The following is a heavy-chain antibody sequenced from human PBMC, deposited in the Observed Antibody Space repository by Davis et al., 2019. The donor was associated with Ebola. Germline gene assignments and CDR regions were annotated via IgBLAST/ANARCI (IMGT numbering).Heavy chain of an antibody. V-gene: IGHV3-7*01. CDR1: GFTFSSYS. CDR2: IKQDGSEK. Sequence: GESLKISCAASGFTFSSYSMNWVRQAPGKGLEWVTNIKQDGSEKYYVDSVKGRFTISRDNAKNSLYLQMNRLRAEDTAVYYCARGPSTGNSFTYWGQGTLVTVSS. J-gene: IGHJ4*02. D-gene: IGHD6-13*01. CDR3: ARGPSTGNSFTY.